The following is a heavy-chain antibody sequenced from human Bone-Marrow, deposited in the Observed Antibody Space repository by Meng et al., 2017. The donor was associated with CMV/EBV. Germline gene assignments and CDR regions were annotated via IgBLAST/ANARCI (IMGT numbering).Heavy chain of an antibody. CDR3: ARDESRPSDV. V-gene: IGHV3-21*01. CDR1: GFTFSSYS. Sequence: GGSLRLSCAASGFTFSSYSMHWVRQAPGKGLEWVASISSSSSYIYYADSVKGRFTISRDNAKNTLYLQMNSLRAEDTAVYYCARDESRPSDVWGQGTTVTVSS. D-gene: IGHD6-6*01. CDR2: ISSSSSYI. J-gene: IGHJ6*02.